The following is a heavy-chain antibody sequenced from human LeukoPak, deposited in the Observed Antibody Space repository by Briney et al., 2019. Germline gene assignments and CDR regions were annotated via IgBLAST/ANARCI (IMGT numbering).Heavy chain of an antibody. CDR2: IYYSGST. D-gene: IGHD3-22*01. Sequence: SETLSLTCTVSGGSISSNSYYWGWIRQPPGKGLEWIGSIYYSGSTYYNPSLKSRVTISVDSSKNQFSLKLSSVTAADTAMYYCARSSEGRYYYDSSGFSYYYYYMDVWGKGTTVTISS. J-gene: IGHJ6*03. CDR3: ARSSEGRYYYDSSGFSYYYYYMDV. V-gene: IGHV4-39*07. CDR1: GGSISSNSYY.